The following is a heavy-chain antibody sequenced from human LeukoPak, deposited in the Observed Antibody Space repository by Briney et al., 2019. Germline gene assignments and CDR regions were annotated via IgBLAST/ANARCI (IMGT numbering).Heavy chain of an antibody. V-gene: IGHV4-34*01. J-gene: IGHJ5*02. CDR1: GGSFSGYY. D-gene: IGHD6-6*01. Sequence: SETLSLTCAVYGGSFSGYYWSWIRQPPGKGLEWIGEINHSGSTNYNPSLKSRVTISVDTSKNQFSLQLASVTAADTAVYYCARDYAGGQLGFNWFDPWGQGTLVTVSS. CDR2: INHSGST. CDR3: ARDYAGGQLGFNWFDP.